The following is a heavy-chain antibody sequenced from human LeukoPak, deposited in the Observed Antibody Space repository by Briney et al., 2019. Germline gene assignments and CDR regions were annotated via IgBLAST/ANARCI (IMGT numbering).Heavy chain of an antibody. D-gene: IGHD5-18*01. V-gene: IGHV4-59*12. CDR3: ARVDTAMVTGFGFDY. Sequence: SETLSLTCTVSGGSISSYYWSWIRQPPGKGLEWIGYIYYSGSTNYNPSLKSRVTISVDTSKNQFSLKLSSVTAADTAVYYCARVDTAMVTGFGFDYWGQGTLVTVSS. CDR2: IYYSGST. CDR1: GGSISSYY. J-gene: IGHJ4*02.